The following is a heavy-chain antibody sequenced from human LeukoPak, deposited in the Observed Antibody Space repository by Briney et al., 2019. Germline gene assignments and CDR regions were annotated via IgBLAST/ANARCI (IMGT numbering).Heavy chain of an antibody. CDR3: ARARDGYHLLGY. J-gene: IGHJ4*02. D-gene: IGHD5-24*01. CDR2: IRFDGSNE. Sequence: PGGSLRLSCAASGFTFRSYGIHWVRQAPGKGLEWVAFIRFDGSNEYYADSVKGRFTISRDNSKNTLFVQMNSLRAEDTAVYYCARARDGYHLLGYWGQGTLVTVSS. V-gene: IGHV3-30*02. CDR1: GFTFRSYG.